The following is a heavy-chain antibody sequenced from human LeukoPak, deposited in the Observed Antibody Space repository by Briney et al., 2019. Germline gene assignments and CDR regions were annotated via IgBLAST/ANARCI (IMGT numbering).Heavy chain of an antibody. CDR3: ARASSMRAFDI. CDR2: INHSGST. CDR1: GGSFSGYY. J-gene: IGHJ3*02. V-gene: IGHV4-34*01. D-gene: IGHD2-8*01. Sequence: SETLSLTCAVYGGSFSGYYWSWIRQPPGKGLEWIGEINHSGSTNYNPSLKSRVTISVDTSKNQFSLKLSSVTAADTAVYYCARASSMRAFDIWGQGTMVTVSP.